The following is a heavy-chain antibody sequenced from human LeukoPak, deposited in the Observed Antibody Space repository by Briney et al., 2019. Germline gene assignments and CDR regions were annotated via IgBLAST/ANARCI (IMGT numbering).Heavy chain of an antibody. D-gene: IGHD3-10*01. CDR1: GYTFTSYA. CDR2: INAGNGNT. V-gene: IGHV1-3*01. CDR3: ARGYGGSGGWFDP. Sequence: ASVNVSCKASGYTFTSYAMHWVRQAPGQRLEWMGWINAGNGNTKYSQKFQGRVTITRDTSASTAYMELSSLRSEDTAVYYCARGYGGSGGWFDPWGQGTLVTVSS. J-gene: IGHJ5*02.